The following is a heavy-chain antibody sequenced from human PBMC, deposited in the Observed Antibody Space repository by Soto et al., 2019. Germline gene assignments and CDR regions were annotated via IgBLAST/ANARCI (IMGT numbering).Heavy chain of an antibody. CDR1: GGTFSSYA. CDR2: IIPIFGTA. Sequence: QVPLVQSGAEVKEPGSSVKVSCKASGGTFSSYAISWVRQAPGQGLEWMGGIIPIFGTANYAQKFQGRVTITADKSTSTACRELSSRRSEDMAAYYCARGVHDYSNYDFFYGMDVCGQGTTVTVSS. J-gene: IGHJ6*02. CDR3: ARGVHDYSNYDFFYGMDV. D-gene: IGHD4-4*01. V-gene: IGHV1-69*06.